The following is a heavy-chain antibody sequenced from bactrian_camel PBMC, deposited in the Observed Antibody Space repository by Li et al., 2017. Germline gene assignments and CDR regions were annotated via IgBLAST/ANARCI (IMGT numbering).Heavy chain of an antibody. J-gene: IGHJ4*01. CDR1: RYTYCAYN. V-gene: IGHV3S9*01. CDR2: IDSKGTG. D-gene: IGHD3*01. CDR3: ASGNSADIWYGYAY. Sequence: HVQLVESGGGSVQAGGSLRLLCASSRYTYCAYNMTWYRQVPGKERAFVSSIDSKGTGTYADSVKGRFTISADHAKNTLLLQLNSLKTEDTAMYYCASGNSADIWYGYAYWGQGTQVTVS.